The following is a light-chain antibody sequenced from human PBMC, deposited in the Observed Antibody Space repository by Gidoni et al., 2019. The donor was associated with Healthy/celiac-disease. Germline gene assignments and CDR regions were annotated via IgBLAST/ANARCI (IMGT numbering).Light chain of an antibody. J-gene: IGKJ4*01. CDR2: GAS. CDR1: QSVSSN. CDR3: QQYNGWPELT. V-gene: IGKV3-15*01. Sequence: EIVMTQSPATLSVSPGERATLSCRASQSVSSNLAWYQQKPGPAPRLLIYGASTRAAGIPAGLSGSGSGTEFTLTISSLQSEDFAVYYCQQYNGWPELTFGEGTKVEIK.